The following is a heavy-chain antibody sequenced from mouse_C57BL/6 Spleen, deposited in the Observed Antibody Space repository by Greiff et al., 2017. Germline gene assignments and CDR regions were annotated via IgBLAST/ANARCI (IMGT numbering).Heavy chain of an antibody. CDR3: ARNYEDGYYVGFDY. V-gene: IGHV1-4*01. CDR1: GYTFTSYT. CDR2: INPSRGYT. D-gene: IGHD2-3*01. J-gene: IGHJ2*01. Sequence: VQLQQSGAELARPGASVKMSCKASGYTFTSYTMHWVKQRPGQGLEWIGYINPSRGYTKYNQKFKDKATLTADKSSSTAYKQLSSLTSEDSAVYYCARNYEDGYYVGFDYWGQGTTLTVSS.